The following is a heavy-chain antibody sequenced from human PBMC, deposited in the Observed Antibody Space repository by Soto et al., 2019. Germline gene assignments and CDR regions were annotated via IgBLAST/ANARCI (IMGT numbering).Heavy chain of an antibody. J-gene: IGHJ4*02. CDR1: GYTFTSYG. Sequence: GASVKVSCKASGYTFTSYGISWVRQAPGQGLEWTGWISAYNGNTNCAQKLQGRVTMTTDTSTSTAYMELRSLRSDDTAVYYCARDMDTIFGVVIIPVFSDYWGQGTLVTVSS. CDR3: ARDMDTIFGVVIIPVFSDY. CDR2: ISAYNGNT. D-gene: IGHD3-3*01. V-gene: IGHV1-18*01.